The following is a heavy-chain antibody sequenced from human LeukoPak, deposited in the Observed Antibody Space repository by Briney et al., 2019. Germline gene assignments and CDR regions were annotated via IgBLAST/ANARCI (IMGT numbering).Heavy chain of an antibody. CDR3: ARGRWLVNY. CDR1: GGSISTYY. CDR2: MYYNEST. D-gene: IGHD6-19*01. V-gene: IGHV4-59*01. Sequence: SETLSLTCTVSGGSISTYYWSWIRQPVGKGLEWIGYMYYNESTNYNPSVKSRVTISADTSKNQFSLELSSVTAADTAVYYCARGRWLVNYWGQGTLVTVSS. J-gene: IGHJ4*02.